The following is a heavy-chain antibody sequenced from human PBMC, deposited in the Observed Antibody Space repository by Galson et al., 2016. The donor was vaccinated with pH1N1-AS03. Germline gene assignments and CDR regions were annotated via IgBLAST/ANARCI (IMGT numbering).Heavy chain of an antibody. D-gene: IGHD3-16*02. CDR1: GGSMTSPDW. V-gene: IGHV4-4*02. CDR3: ASAGYHTPGYHY. J-gene: IGHJ4*02. CDR2: VHYSGTT. Sequence: SETLSLTCAVSGGSMTSPDWWTWVRQPPGKGLEWIGDVHYSGTTSYNPSLNSRVTMSIDKSNHQFSLNLGSVTAADTAVYFCASAGYHTPGYHYWGQGALVTVSS.